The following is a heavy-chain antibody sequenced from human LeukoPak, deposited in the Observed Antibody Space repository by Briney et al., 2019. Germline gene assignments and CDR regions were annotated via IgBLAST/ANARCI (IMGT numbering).Heavy chain of an antibody. CDR2: ISAYNGNT. Sequence: ASVKVSCKASGYTFTSYGISWVRQAPGQGLEWMGWISAYNGNTNYAQKLQGRVTMTTDTSTSTAYMQLRSLRSDDTAVYYCARVRGVKLGYYMDVWGKGTTVTVSS. D-gene: IGHD3-10*01. CDR3: ARVRGVKLGYYMDV. V-gene: IGHV1-18*01. J-gene: IGHJ6*03. CDR1: GYTFTSYG.